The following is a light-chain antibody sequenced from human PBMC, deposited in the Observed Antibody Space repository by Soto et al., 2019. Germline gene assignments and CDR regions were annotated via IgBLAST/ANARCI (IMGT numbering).Light chain of an antibody. CDR3: QQYDSSPKT. V-gene: IGKV3-20*01. CDR1: QSVSSSY. CDR2: GAS. Sequence: EIVLTQSPGTLSLSPGQRATLSCMASQSVSSSYLAWYQQKPGQAPRLIIYGASSSATGIPDRFSGSGSGTDVTLTISRLEPEDFAVYYCQQYDSSPKTFGQGTKVDIK. J-gene: IGKJ1*01.